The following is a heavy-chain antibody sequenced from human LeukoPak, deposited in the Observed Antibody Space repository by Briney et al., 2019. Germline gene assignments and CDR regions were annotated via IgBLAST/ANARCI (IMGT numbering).Heavy chain of an antibody. V-gene: IGHV4-59*08. CDR3: ARRTIRGYFDY. CDR1: GGSISSYY. J-gene: IGHJ4*02. D-gene: IGHD5-12*01. CDR2: IYYSGST. Sequence: SETLSLTCTVSGGSISSYYWSCIRQPPGKGLEWIGYIYYSGSTNYHPSLKSRVTISVDTSKNQSSLKLSSVTAADTAVYYCARRTIRGYFDYWGQGTLVTVSS.